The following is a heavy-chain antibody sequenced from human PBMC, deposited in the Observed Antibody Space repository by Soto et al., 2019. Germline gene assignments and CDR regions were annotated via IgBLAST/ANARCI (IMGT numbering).Heavy chain of an antibody. CDR1: GFTFSSYS. V-gene: IGHV3-48*02. Sequence: EVQLVESGGGLVQPGGSLRLSCAASGFTFSSYSMNWVRQAPGKGLEGVSYISSSSSTIYYADSVKGRFTISRDNAKNSLYLQMNSLRDEDTAVYYCARESAALYWFDPWGQGTLVTVSS. CDR3: ARESAALYWFDP. CDR2: ISSSSSTI. J-gene: IGHJ5*02. D-gene: IGHD2-2*01.